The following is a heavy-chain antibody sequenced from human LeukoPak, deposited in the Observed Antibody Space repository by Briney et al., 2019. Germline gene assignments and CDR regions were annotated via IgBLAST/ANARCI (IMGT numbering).Heavy chain of an antibody. V-gene: IGHV3-53*01. CDR1: GFTVSSNY. J-gene: IGHJ4*02. Sequence: GGSLRLSCAASGFTVSSNYMSWVRQAPGKGLEWVSVIYSGGSTYYADSVKGRFTISRDNAKNSLYLQMNSLRAEDTAVYYCAKDGYTEWLGLYYFDYWGQGTLVTVSS. CDR3: AKDGYTEWLGLYYFDY. D-gene: IGHD6-19*01. CDR2: IYSGGST.